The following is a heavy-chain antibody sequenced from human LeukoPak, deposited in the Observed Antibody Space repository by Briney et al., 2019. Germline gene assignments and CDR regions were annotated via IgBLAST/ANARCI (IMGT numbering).Heavy chain of an antibody. CDR1: GFTFSSYS. CDR3: ARGLTFGGVIVLY. CDR2: ISSSSSYI. Sequence: PGGSLRLSCAASGFTFSSYSMNWVRQAPGKGVEWVSSISSSSSYIYYADSVKGRFTISRDNAKNSLYLQMNSLRAEDTAVYYCARGLTFGGVIVLYWGQGTLVTVSS. J-gene: IGHJ4*02. V-gene: IGHV3-21*01. D-gene: IGHD3-16*02.